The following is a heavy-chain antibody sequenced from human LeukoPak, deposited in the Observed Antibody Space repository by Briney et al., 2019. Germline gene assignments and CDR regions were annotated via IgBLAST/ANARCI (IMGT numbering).Heavy chain of an antibody. V-gene: IGHV1-8*03. Sequence: ASVKVSCKASGYTFTSYDNNWVRQATGQGLEWMGGMNPNSGNTGYAQKFQGRVTITRNTFISTAYMELSSLRSEDTAVYYCARGRRLVGATRGYYMDVWGKGTTVPVSS. CDR1: GYTFTSYD. J-gene: IGHJ6*03. CDR2: MNPNSGNT. D-gene: IGHD1-26*01. CDR3: ARGRRLVGATRGYYMDV.